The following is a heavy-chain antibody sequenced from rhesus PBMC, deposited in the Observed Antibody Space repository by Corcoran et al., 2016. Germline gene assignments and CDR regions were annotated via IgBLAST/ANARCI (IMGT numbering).Heavy chain of an antibody. Sequence: QVQLQESGPGVVKPSETLSLTCAVSGGSISGYYLWSWIRQPPGKGLEVIGYIYGGSGSPSYNPSLTSRVIISIDTSKNHFSLWLSSVTAADTAVYYCARDRTWYFDLWGPGTPITISS. CDR2: IYGGSGSP. CDR1: GGSISGYY. V-gene: IGHV4-147*01. J-gene: IGHJ2*01. CDR3: ARDRTWYFDL.